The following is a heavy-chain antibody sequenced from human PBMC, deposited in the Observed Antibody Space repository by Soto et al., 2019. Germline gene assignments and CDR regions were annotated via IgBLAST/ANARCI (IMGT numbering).Heavy chain of an antibody. CDR1: GFTFSSYS. Sequence: GGSLRLSCAASGFTFSSYSMNWVRQAPGKGLEWVSSISSSSSYIYYADSVKGRFTISRDNAKNSLYLQMNSLRAEDTAVYYRARVGGYSYNFDYWGQGTLVTVSS. CDR2: ISSSSSYI. CDR3: ARVGGYSYNFDY. V-gene: IGHV3-21*01. D-gene: IGHD5-18*01. J-gene: IGHJ4*02.